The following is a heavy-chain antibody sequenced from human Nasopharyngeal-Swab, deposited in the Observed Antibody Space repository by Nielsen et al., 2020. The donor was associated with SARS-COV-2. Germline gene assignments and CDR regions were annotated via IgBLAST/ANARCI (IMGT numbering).Heavy chain of an antibody. CDR3: ARDLRDSGSYWGYCFDY. CDR1: GGSISSYY. V-gene: IGHV4-4*07. CDR2: IYTSGST. J-gene: IGHJ4*02. Sequence: SETLSLTCTVSGGSISSYYWSWIRQPAGKGLEWIGRIYTSGSTNYNPSLKSRVTISVDTSKNQFSLKLSSVTAADTAVYYCARDLRDSGSYWGYCFDYWGQGTLVTVSS. D-gene: IGHD1-26*01.